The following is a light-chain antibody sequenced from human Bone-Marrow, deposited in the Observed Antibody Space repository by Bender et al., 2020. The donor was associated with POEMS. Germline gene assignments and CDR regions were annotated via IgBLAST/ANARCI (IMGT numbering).Light chain of an antibody. J-gene: IGLJ3*02. CDR1: SSNIGAGYG. Sequence: QSVLTQPPSVSEAPGQRVTISCTGSSSNIGAGYGVHWYQQLPGTAPKLLIYRNSDRPSGVPDRFSGSKSGTSVSLAITGLQAEDEGDYYCQSYDNSLGGWVFGGGTKLTVL. CDR2: RNS. CDR3: QSYDNSLGGWV. V-gene: IGLV1-40*01.